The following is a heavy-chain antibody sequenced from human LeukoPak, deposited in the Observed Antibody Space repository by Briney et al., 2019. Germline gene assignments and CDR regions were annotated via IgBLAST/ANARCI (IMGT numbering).Heavy chain of an antibody. D-gene: IGHD4-17*01. V-gene: IGHV3-23*01. CDR3: SKKGQNEDYGKPD. CDR2: ISRNSDYT. J-gene: IGHJ4*02. CDR1: GFTFSIYD. Sequence: PGGSLRLSCEASGFTFSIYDMYWVRQAPGKGLECVASISRNSDYTLYAASVKGRFTISRDNSRSTLYLQMNSLRAEDTAVYYCSKKGQNEDYGKPDWGQGTLVTVSS.